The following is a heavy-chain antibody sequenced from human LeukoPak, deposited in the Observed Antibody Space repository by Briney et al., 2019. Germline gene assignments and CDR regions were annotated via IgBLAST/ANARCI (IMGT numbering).Heavy chain of an antibody. CDR2: INWNGGST. V-gene: IGHV3-20*04. CDR3: ARTPLGVGWERSRFRYYFDY. D-gene: IGHD1-26*01. Sequence: GGSLRLSCAASGFTFDDYGMSWVRQAPGKGLEWVSGINWNGGSTGYADSVKGRFTISRDNAKNSLYLQMNSLRAEDTALYYCARTPLGVGWERSRFRYYFDYWGQGTLVTVSS. CDR1: GFTFDDYG. J-gene: IGHJ4*02.